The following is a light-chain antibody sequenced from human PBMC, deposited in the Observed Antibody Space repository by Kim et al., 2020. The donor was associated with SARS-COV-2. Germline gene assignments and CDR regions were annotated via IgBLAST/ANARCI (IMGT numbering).Light chain of an antibody. V-gene: IGLV2-11*01. CDR2: DVS. CDR3: CSYAGSYV. Sequence: SPGQSVTISCTGTSSDVGGYNYVSWYPQHPGKAPKLMIYDVSKRPSGVPDRFSGSKSGNTASLTISGLQAEDEADYYCCSYAGSYVFGTGTKVTVL. J-gene: IGLJ1*01. CDR1: SSDVGGYNY.